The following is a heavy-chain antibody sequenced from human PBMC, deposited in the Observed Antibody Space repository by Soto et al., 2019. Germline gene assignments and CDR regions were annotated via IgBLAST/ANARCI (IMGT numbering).Heavy chain of an antibody. CDR3: ANVCFYCNGYYCPYFYS. D-gene: IGHD3-22*01. Sequence: GVSLRLSCAASGFTFSSYAMIWVRQAPGKGLEWVSAISGSGGSTYYADSVKGRFTISRDNSKNTLYLQMNSLRAEDTAVYYCANVCFYCNGYYCPYFYSRGQGTVVPVS. CDR2: ISGSGGST. CDR1: GFTFSSYA. J-gene: IGHJ5*01. V-gene: IGHV3-23*01.